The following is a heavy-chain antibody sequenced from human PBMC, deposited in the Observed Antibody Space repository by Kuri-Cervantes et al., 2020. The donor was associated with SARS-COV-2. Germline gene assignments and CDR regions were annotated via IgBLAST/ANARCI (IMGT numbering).Heavy chain of an antibody. V-gene: IGHV4-59*01. J-gene: IGHJ4*02. CDR1: GGSISTYY. Sequence: GSLRLSCTVSGGSISTYYWSWIRQPPGKGLEWIGYIYYSGSTNYNPSLKSRVTISVDTSKNQFSLKLSSVTAADTAVYYCAREGAEVGYCSNWGQGTLVTVSS. D-gene: IGHD2-2*01. CDR2: IYYSGST. CDR3: AREGAEVGYCSN.